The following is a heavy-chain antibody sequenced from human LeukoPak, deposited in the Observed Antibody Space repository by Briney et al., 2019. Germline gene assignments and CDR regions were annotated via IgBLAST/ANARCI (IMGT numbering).Heavy chain of an antibody. CDR3: AHRRLSSPSLPFDY. D-gene: IGHD6-6*01. V-gene: IGHV2-5*02. Sequence: SGPTLVKPTQTLTLTCTFSGFSLTTSGVGVGWIRQPPGKALEWLALIYWDDDKRYSPSLKSRLTITKDTSKNQVVLTLTNMDPVDTATYYCAHRRLSSPSLPFDYWGQGTLVTVSS. CDR1: GFSLTTSGVG. CDR2: IYWDDDK. J-gene: IGHJ4*02.